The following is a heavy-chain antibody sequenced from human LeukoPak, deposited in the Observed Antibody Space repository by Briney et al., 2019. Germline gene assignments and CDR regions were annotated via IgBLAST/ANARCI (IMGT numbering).Heavy chain of an antibody. J-gene: IGHJ6*03. CDR2: IYHSGST. CDR1: GDSISSGYY. Sequence: SETLSLTCRVSGDSISSGYYWGWIRPPPGKGREWIGSIYHSGSTYYSPSLKSRVTISVDTSKNQFSLKLTSVTAADPAVYYWARIYCTGGSCYSGQLTYYYYYYMDVWGKGTTVTVSS. V-gene: IGHV4-38-2*02. CDR3: ARIYCTGGSCYSGQLTYYYYYYMDV. D-gene: IGHD2-15*01.